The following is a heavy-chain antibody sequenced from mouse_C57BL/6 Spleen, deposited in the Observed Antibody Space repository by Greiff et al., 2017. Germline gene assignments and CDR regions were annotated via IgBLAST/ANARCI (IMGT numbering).Heavy chain of an antibody. Sequence: QVQLQQPGAELVMPGASVKLSCKASGYTFTSYWMHWVKQRPGQGLEWIGEIDPSDSYTHYNQKFKGKSPLTVDKSSSTAYMQLSSLTSEGRAVDYCVRGVGGYEAWFAFRGQGNLVNGAA. CDR2: IDPSDSYT. J-gene: IGHJ3*01. V-gene: IGHV1-69*01. CDR3: VRGVGGYEAWFAF. CDR1: GYTFTSYW. D-gene: IGHD2-2*01.